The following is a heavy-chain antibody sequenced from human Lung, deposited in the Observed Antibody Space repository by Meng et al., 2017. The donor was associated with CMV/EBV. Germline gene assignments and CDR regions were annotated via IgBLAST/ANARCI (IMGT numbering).Heavy chain of an antibody. CDR2: ISGSGGST. Sequence: SCAASGFTFSSYAMSWVRQAPGKGLEWVSAISGSGGSTYYADSVKGRFTISRDNSKNTLYLQMNSLRAEDTAVYYCAKDPGKVDDVWGSYPTHWXQGTLVTVSS. D-gene: IGHD3-16*02. J-gene: IGHJ4*02. V-gene: IGHV3-23*01. CDR1: GFTFSSYA. CDR3: AKDPGKVDDVWGSYPTH.